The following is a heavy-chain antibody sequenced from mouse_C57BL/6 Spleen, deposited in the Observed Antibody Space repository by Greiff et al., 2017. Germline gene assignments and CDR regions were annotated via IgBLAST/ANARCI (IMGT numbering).Heavy chain of an antibody. V-gene: IGHV1-69*01. D-gene: IGHD2-10*01. CDR3: ARSREAYSYYCDY. CDR2: IDPSDSYT. J-gene: IGHJ2*01. Sequence: QVQLQQPGAELVMPGASVKLSCKASGYTFTSYWMHWVKQRPGQGLEWIGEIDPSDSYTNYNQKFKGKSTLTVDKSSSTAYMQLSSLTSEDSAVYYCARSREAYSYYCDYGGQGTTLTVSS. CDR1: GYTFTSYW.